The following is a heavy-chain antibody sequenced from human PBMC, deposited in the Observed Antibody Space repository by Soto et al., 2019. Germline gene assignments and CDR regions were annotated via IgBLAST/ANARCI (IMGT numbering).Heavy chain of an antibody. Sequence: EVQLVESGGGLVQPGRSLRLSCAASGFTFDDYAMHWVRQAPGKGLEWVSGISWNSGSIGYADSVKGRFTISRDNAKNSLYLQMNSLRAEDTAFYYCAKDTENWFGELSSAFDIWGQGTMVTVSS. V-gene: IGHV3-9*01. D-gene: IGHD3-10*01. CDR1: GFTFDDYA. CDR3: AKDTENWFGELSSAFDI. J-gene: IGHJ3*02. CDR2: ISWNSGSI.